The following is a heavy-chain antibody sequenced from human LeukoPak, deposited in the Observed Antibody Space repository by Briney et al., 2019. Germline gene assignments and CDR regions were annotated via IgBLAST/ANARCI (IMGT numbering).Heavy chain of an antibody. Sequence: SGPTLVNPTQTLTLTSTFTEFSLSTRGMCVSWIPQPPAKALEWLALIDWDDDKYYSTSLKTRLTISKDTSKNQVVLTMTNMYPVDTATYYCARLVGGRPGHGFDPWGQGTLVTVSS. CDR1: EFSLSTRGMC. J-gene: IGHJ5*02. D-gene: IGHD1-26*01. CDR2: IDWDDDK. V-gene: IGHV2-70*01. CDR3: ARLVGGRPGHGFDP.